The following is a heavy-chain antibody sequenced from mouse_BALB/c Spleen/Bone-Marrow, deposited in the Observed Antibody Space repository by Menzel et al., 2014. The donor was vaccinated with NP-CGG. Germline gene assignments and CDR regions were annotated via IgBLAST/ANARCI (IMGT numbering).Heavy chain of an antibody. CDR1: GYTFTSYW. Sequence: VQLQESGAELAKPGASVKMSCKASGYTFTSYWMHGVKQRPGQGLEWIGYINPSTTYSAYNQKFKDKATLTADKSSSTAYMQLSSLTSEDSAVYYCALYYRYDYFDYWGQGTTLTVSS. CDR3: ALYYRYDYFDY. CDR2: INPSTTYS. D-gene: IGHD2-14*01. J-gene: IGHJ2*01. V-gene: IGHV1-7*01.